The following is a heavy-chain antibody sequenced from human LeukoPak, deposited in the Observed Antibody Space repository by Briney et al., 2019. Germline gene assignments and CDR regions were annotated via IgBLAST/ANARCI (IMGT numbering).Heavy chain of an antibody. CDR1: GGSISGAY. D-gene: IGHD4-23*01. V-gene: IGHV4-4*07. Sequence: SETLSLTCTVSGGSISGAYWSWIRQPAGKGLEWIGRIFSSGNSSYNPSPKSRVTMSVDTSKNQFSLKLSSVTAADTAVYYCARDPNSALWGQGTLVTVSS. CDR2: IFSSGNS. J-gene: IGHJ4*02. CDR3: ARDPNSAL.